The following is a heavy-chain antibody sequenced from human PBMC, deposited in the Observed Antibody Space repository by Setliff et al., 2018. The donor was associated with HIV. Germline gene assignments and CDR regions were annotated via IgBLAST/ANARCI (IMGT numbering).Heavy chain of an antibody. V-gene: IGHV4-59*11. Sequence: SETLSLTCRFSGDSIVSDDSTSSHHCSWIRQPPGRGLEWIGTTPYSGSTNYNPSLRSRVTISLDTSTNQFSLRLNSVTAADTAHYFCAREKSITSAWYGGYYFDYWGQGTTVTVSS. CDR1: GDSIVSDDSTSSHH. CDR2: TPYSGST. CDR3: AREKSITSAWYGGYYFDY. J-gene: IGHJ4*02. D-gene: IGHD3-3*01.